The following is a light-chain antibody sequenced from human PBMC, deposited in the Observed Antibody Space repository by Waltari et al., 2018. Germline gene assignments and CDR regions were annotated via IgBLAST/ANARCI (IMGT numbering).Light chain of an antibody. CDR2: RDD. CDR3: QVWDSSTALYV. J-gene: IGLJ1*01. CDR1: IGSKY. Sequence: ELTQPISVSVALGQTATISCGETIGSKYVHWYQQKPGRAPVLVIYRDDNRPSGISERFSGSNSGKTATLTISRAQAGDEAEYYRQVWDSSTALYVFGTGTKVTVL. V-gene: IGLV3-9*01.